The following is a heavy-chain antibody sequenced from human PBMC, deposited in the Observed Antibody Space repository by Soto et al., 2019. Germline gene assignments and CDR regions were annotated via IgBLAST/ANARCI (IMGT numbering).Heavy chain of an antibody. V-gene: IGHV4-4*02. CDR3: ARWGCSSTSCYGMAY. CDR1: GGSISSSNW. CDR2: IYHSGST. J-gene: IGHJ4*02. Sequence: KTSETLSLTCAVSGGSISSSNWWSWVRQPPGKGLEWIGEIYHSGSTNYNPPLKSRVTISVDKSKNQFSLKLSSVTAADTAVYYCARWGCSSTSCYGMAYWGQGTLVTVSS. D-gene: IGHD2-2*01.